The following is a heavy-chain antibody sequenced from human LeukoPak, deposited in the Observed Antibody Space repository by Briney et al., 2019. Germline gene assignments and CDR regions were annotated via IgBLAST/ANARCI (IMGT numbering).Heavy chain of an antibody. D-gene: IGHD3-22*01. V-gene: IGHV3-21*01. CDR3: ARDPHYYDSSDTYYHYYMDV. CDR2: ISISSRYI. Sequence: SLRLSCVVPGVGYENNALKWVRQDTEKGLQWVSSISISSRYIYYADSVKGRFTISRDNAKNSLYLQMNRLRAEDTAVYYCARDPHYYDSSDTYYHYYMDVWGKGTTVTVSS. CDR1: GVGYENNA. J-gene: IGHJ6*03.